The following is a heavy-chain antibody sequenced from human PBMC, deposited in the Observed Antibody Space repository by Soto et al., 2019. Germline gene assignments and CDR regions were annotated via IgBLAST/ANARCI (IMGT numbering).Heavy chain of an antibody. CDR1: GGSVSSGSYY. J-gene: IGHJ6*02. CDR3: ARDLRVGAKDYYYYYGMDV. D-gene: IGHD1-26*01. Sequence: QVQLQESGPGLVKPSETLSLTCTVSGGSVSSGSYYWSWIRPPPGKGLEWIGYIYYSGSTNYNPSLKSRVTISVDTSKNQFSLKLSSVTAADTAVYYCARDLRVGAKDYYYYYGMDVWGQGTTVTVSS. V-gene: IGHV4-61*01. CDR2: IYYSGST.